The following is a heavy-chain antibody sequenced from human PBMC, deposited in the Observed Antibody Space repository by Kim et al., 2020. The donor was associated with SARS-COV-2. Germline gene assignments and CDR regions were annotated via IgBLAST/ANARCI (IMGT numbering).Heavy chain of an antibody. J-gene: IGHJ3*02. CDR3: ALEQQLTSGGGDAFDI. CDR2: FDPEDGET. D-gene: IGHD6-13*01. V-gene: IGHV1-24*01. CDR1: GYTLTELS. Sequence: ASVKVSCKVSGYTLTELSMHWVRQAPGKGLEWMGGFDPEDGETIYAQKFQGRVTMTEDTSTDTAYMELSSLRSEDTAVYYWALEQQLTSGGGDAFDIWGQGTMVTVSS.